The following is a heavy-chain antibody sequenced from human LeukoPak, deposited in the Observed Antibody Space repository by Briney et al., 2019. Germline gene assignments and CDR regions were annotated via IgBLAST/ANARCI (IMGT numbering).Heavy chain of an antibody. V-gene: IGHV4-34*01. D-gene: IGHD7-27*01. J-gene: IGHJ3*02. Sequence: SETLSLTCAVYGGSFSGYYWSWIRQPPGKGLEWIGEINHSGSTNYNPSLKSRVTISVDTSKNQFSLKLSSVTAADTAVYYCARGLTILGAFDIWGQGTMVTVSS. CDR3: ARGLTILGAFDI. CDR1: GGSFSGYY. CDR2: INHSGST.